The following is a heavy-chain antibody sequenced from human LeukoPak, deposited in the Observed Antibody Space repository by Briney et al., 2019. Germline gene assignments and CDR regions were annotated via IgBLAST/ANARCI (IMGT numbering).Heavy chain of an antibody. J-gene: IGHJ3*01. Sequence: SETLSLTCTVSGDSISSYYWSWIRQPPGKGLEWIGYIYYSGSTNYNPSLKSRVTISLDTSKNQVSLNLSSVTAADTAVYYCARPAERGYSYGLDFWGPGTMVTVSS. CDR3: ARPAERGYSYGLDF. D-gene: IGHD5-18*01. CDR1: GDSISSYY. CDR2: IYYSGST. V-gene: IGHV4-59*01.